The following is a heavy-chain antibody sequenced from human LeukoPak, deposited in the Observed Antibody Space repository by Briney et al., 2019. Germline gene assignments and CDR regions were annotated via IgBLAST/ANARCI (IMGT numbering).Heavy chain of an antibody. CDR1: GYTFTGYY. V-gene: IGHV7-4-1*02. CDR2: INTNTGNP. CDR3: ARVRSGDLVMYYYYYMDV. Sequence: ASVKVSCKASGYTFTGYYMHWVRQAPGQGLEWMGWINTNTGNPTYAQDFTGRFVFSLDTSVNTAYLQISSLKAEDTAVYYCARVRSGDLVMYYYYYMDVWGKGTTVTISS. D-gene: IGHD3-16*02. J-gene: IGHJ6*03.